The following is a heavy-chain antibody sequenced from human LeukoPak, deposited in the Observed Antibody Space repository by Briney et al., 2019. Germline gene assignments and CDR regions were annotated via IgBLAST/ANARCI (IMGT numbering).Heavy chain of an antibody. Sequence: GGSVSLFCAACGFTYRILVVHCVRQARGRALEGVADISNEGSNKYYADSVKGRFTSRRDNSKNTLYLQMNRLRAEDTAVYYCAKGGVCFRSTSCYSDYWGQGTLVTVSS. D-gene: IGHD2-2*01. J-gene: IGHJ4*02. V-gene: IGHV3-30*18. CDR2: ISNEGSNK. CDR1: GFTYRILV. CDR3: AKGGVCFRSTSCYSDY.